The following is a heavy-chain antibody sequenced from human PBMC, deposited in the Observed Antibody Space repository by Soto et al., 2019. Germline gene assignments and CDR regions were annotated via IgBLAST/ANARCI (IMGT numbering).Heavy chain of an antibody. CDR3: AKVSTVGDGWADY. D-gene: IGHD6-19*01. V-gene: IGHV3-23*01. CDR2: ISGSGGST. Sequence: EVQLLETGGGLVQPGGSLRLSCAASGFTFSSYAMSWVRQAPGKGLEWVSAISGSGGSTYYADSVKGRFTISRDNSKNTLYLQMNSLRAEDTAVYYCAKVSTVGDGWADYWGQGTLVTVSS. CDR1: GFTFSSYA. J-gene: IGHJ4*02.